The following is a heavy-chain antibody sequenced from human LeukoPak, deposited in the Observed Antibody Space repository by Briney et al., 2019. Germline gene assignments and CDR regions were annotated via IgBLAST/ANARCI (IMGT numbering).Heavy chain of an antibody. V-gene: IGHV3-48*03. J-gene: IGHJ4*02. D-gene: IGHD6-13*01. CDR3: ARLQQLVEDH. Sequence: GGSLRLSCAASGFSFSSYEMNWVRQAPGKGLEWVSYISSSGSTIHYADSVKGRVTISRDNAKNSLFLQMNSLRVEDTAVYYCARLQQLVEDHWGQGTLVTVSS. CDR1: GFSFSSYE. CDR2: ISSSGSTI.